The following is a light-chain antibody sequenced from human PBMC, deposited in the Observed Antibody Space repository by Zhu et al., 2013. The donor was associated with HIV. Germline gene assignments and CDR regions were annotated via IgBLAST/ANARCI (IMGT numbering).Light chain of an antibody. V-gene: IGKV3-20*01. Sequence: IVLTQSPGTLSLSPGERATLSCRASQSVSSNLAWYQQKPGQAPRLLIYGASTRATGIPARFSGSGSGTDFLLTINRLEPEDFAVYYCQQYGSSPLTFGGGTKVEIK. J-gene: IGKJ4*01. CDR2: GAS. CDR3: QQYGSSPLT. CDR1: QSVSSN.